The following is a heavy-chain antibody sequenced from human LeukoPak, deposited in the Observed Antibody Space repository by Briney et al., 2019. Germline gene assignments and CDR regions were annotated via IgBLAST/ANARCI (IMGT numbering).Heavy chain of an antibody. V-gene: IGHV4-39*01. D-gene: IGHD5-18*01. Sequence: SETLSLTCTVSGGSISSSSYYWGWIRQPPGKGLEWIGSIYYSGSTYYNPSLKSRVTISVDTSKNQFSLKLSSVTAADTAVYYCARAQSRGYSYGPFDYWGQGTLVTVSS. CDR2: IYYSGST. CDR1: GGSISSSSYY. J-gene: IGHJ4*02. CDR3: ARAQSRGYSYGPFDY.